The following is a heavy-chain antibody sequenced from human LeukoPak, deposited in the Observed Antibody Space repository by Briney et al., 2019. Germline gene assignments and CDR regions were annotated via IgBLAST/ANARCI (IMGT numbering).Heavy chain of an antibody. J-gene: IGHJ4*02. V-gene: IGHV3-48*03. CDR2: ISSSGSTI. D-gene: IGHD3-10*01. CDR3: ASGGLHLWGPNF. CDR1: GFTFSSYE. Sequence: PGGSLRLSCAASGFTFSSYEMNWVRQAPGKGLEWVSYISSSGSTIYYADSVNGRFTISRDNAKNSLYLQMNSLRAEDTAVYYCASGGLHLWGPNFGGQGTLVTVSS.